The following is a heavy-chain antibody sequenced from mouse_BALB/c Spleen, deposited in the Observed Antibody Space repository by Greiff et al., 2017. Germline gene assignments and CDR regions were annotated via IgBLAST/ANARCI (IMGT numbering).Heavy chain of an antibody. D-gene: IGHD1-1*01. J-gene: IGHJ2*01. CDR1: GYTFTDYN. Sequence: EVQLQQSGPELVKPGASVKISCKASGYTFTDYNMHWVKQSHGKSLEWIGYIYPYNGGTGYNQKFKSKATLTVDNSSSTAYMELRSLTSEDSAVYYCASHYYGSSWGLFDYWGQGTTLTVSS. V-gene: IGHV1S29*02. CDR3: ASHYYGSSWGLFDY. CDR2: IYPYNGGT.